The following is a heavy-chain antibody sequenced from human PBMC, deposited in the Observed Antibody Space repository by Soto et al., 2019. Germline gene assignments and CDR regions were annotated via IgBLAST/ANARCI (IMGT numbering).Heavy chain of an antibody. CDR1: GGSISSYY. CDR2: IYYGGST. Sequence: SETLSLTCTVSGGSISSYYWSWIRQPPGKGLEWIGYIYYGGSTNYNPSLKSRVTISVDTSKNQFSLKLSSVTAADTAVYYCAREKDIVARISGGWFDPWGQGTLVNVSS. V-gene: IGHV4-59*01. CDR3: AREKDIVARISGGWFDP. J-gene: IGHJ5*02. D-gene: IGHD5-12*01.